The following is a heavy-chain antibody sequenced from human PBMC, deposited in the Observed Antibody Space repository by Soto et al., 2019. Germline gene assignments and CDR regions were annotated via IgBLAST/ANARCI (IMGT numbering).Heavy chain of an antibody. CDR3: ARGPEDSSSHLDY. CDR2: INHSGST. CDR1: GGSFSGYY. V-gene: IGHV4-34*01. J-gene: IGHJ4*02. Sequence: SETLSLTCAVYGGSFSGYYWSWIRQPPGKGLEWIGEINHSGSTNYNPSLKSRVTISVDTSKNQFSLKLSSVTAADTAVYYCARGPEDSSSHLDYWGQGTLVTVSS. D-gene: IGHD6-13*01.